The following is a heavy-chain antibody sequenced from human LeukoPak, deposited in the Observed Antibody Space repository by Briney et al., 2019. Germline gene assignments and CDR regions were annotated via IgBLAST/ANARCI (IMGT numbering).Heavy chain of an antibody. Sequence: PGGSLRLSCAASGFTFSSYEMNWVRQAPGKGLEWVSYISSSGSTIYCADSVKGRFTISRDNAKNSLYLQMNSLRAEDTAVYYCARGGDILTGYYFDYWGQGTLVTVSS. D-gene: IGHD3-9*01. CDR1: GFTFSSYE. CDR2: ISSSGSTI. CDR3: ARGGDILTGYYFDY. J-gene: IGHJ4*02. V-gene: IGHV3-48*03.